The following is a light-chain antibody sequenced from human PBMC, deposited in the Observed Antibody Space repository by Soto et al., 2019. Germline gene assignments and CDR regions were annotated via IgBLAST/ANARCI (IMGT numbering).Light chain of an antibody. CDR2: AAS. CDR3: QQSYSTPVT. Sequence: DSQLTQSPSSLSASVGDRVTITYRASQSISSYLNWYQQKPGKAPKLLIYAASSLQSGVPSRFSGSGSGTDFTLTISSLQPEDFATYYCQQSYSTPVTFGQGTKVDIK. CDR1: QSISSY. J-gene: IGKJ1*01. V-gene: IGKV1-39*01.